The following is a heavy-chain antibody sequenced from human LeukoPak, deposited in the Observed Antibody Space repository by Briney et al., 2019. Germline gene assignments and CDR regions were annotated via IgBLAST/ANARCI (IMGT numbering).Heavy chain of an antibody. V-gene: IGHV3-30-3*01. J-gene: IGHJ6*02. D-gene: IGHD1-26*01. CDR2: ISYDGSNK. Sequence: PGRSLRLSCAASGFTFSSYAMHWVRQAPGKGLEWVAVISYDGSNKYYADSVKGRFTISRDNSKNTLYLQMNSLRAEDTAVYYCARGRWELLPHYGMDVWGQGTTVTVSS. CDR3: ARGRWELLPHYGMDV. CDR1: GFTFSSYA.